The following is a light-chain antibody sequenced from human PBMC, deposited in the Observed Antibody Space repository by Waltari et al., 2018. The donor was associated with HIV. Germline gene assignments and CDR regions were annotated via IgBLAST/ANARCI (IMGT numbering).Light chain of an antibody. V-gene: IGKV4-1*01. J-gene: IGKJ2*01. CDR2: WGS. Sequence: DIVMTQSPASLSFSLGETATIHCKSSQNIMYSYKNNSYLAWLQQRPAHQPRILISWGSTREAGVPDRFTGSGSGTEFTLTISSLQTEDVAVYYCQQYYSTPLFTFGQGTKLEI. CDR1: QNIMYSYKNNSY. CDR3: QQYYSTPLFT.